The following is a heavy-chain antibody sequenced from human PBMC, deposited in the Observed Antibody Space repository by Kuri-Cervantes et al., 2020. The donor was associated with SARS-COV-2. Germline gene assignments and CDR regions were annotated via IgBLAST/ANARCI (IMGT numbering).Heavy chain of an antibody. J-gene: IGHJ6*02. CDR1: GYTFTGYY. Sequence: ASVKVSCKASGYTFTGYYMHWVRQAPGQGLEWMGIINPSGGGTSYAQKFQGRVAVTRDTPTSTVYMELSSLRSEDTAVYYCARDPTTVTTGIGMDVWGQGTMVTVSS. V-gene: IGHV1-46*01. CDR3: ARDPTTVTTGIGMDV. CDR2: INPSGGGT. D-gene: IGHD4-17*01.